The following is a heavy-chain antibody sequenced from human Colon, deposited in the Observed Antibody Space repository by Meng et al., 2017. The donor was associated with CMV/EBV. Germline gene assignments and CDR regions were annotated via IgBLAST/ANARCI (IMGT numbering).Heavy chain of an antibody. CDR1: GYSISSGYY. CDR2: IYHSGST. V-gene: IGHV4-38-2*02. CDR3: ARRGQVGSGRYYKTTYYYGLDL. J-gene: IGHJ6*02. D-gene: IGHD3-10*01. Sequence: SETLSLTCTVSGYSISSGYYWGWIRQPPGKGLEWIGSIYHSGSTYYNPSLKSRVTISVDTSKNQFSLKLSSVTAADTAVYYCARRGQVGSGRYYKTTYYYGLDLWGQGTTVTVSS.